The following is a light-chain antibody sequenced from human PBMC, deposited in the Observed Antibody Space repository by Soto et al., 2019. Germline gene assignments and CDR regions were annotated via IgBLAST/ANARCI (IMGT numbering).Light chain of an antibody. CDR1: LNIGHK. CDR3: QQYIHWPRT. Sequence: ALTQSPDALSVSPGETVTLSCTANLNIGHKLAWYQQKPGQAPRLLIYDASTRATGIPDRFSGSGSGTDFSLTIGSLRSDDFGVYYCQQYIHWPRTFGLGANLEI. V-gene: IGKV3-15*01. J-gene: IGKJ2*01. CDR2: DAS.